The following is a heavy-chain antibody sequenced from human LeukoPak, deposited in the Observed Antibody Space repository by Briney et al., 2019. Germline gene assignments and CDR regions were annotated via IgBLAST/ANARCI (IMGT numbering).Heavy chain of an antibody. CDR3: ARNYADVGGFFSYYFQF. D-gene: IGHD2-15*01. Sequence: PSETLSLTCNVSGGSISRYYWSWIRQPPGQGLEWIGYITHSGFTSYNPSLKGRVTISVDTSKNQFSLRLTSVTAADTAVYYCARNYADVGGFFSYYFQFWGMGALVTVSS. CDR2: ITHSGFT. CDR1: GGSISRYY. J-gene: IGHJ4*02. V-gene: IGHV4-59*08.